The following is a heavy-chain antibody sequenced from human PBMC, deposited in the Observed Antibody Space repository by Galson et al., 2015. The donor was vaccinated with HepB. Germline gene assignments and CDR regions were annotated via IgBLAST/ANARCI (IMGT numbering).Heavy chain of an antibody. Sequence: QSGAEVKKPGESLRISCQASGYSFSNFWISWVRQVPGKGLEWVGRVDVEISYINYNPSFRGHVTISTDESLATAYLSWNSLKASDTALYYCVRHGDHRLDRFHMEVWGQGSAVTVSS. V-gene: IGHV5-10-1*01. CDR1: GYSFSNFW. J-gene: IGHJ6*02. CDR2: VDVEISYI. CDR3: VRHGDHRLDRFHMEV. D-gene: IGHD6-19*01.